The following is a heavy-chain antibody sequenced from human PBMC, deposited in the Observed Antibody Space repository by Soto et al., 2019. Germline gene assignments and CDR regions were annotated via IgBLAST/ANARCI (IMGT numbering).Heavy chain of an antibody. CDR3: ATSTRTLGRLFDP. J-gene: IGHJ5*02. D-gene: IGHD2-2*01. CDR1: SVSISSGEHY. V-gene: IGHV4-30-4*01. Sequence: QIQLQESGPGLVKPSQTLSLTCTVSSVSISSGEHYWSWIRQPPGRGLEWIGYIYNRGNTDYSPSLKSRVTMSINTSKNQFSLKMTSVTAADTAVYYCATSTRTLGRLFDPWGQGTLVTVSS. CDR2: IYNRGNT.